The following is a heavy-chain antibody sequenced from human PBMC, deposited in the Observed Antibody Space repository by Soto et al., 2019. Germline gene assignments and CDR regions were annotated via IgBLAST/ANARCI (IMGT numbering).Heavy chain of an antibody. CDR2: ISANNVYT. CDR1: GFTFTNYY. D-gene: IGHD1-26*01. Sequence: PGGSLRLSCAASGFTFTNYYISWIRQAPGKGLEWVSYISANNVYTNYADSVKGRFTISRDNGKNSVYLQMNGLRAEDTAVYYCARDLEVGPYLYYFDFWGQGALVTVSS. CDR3: ARDLEVGPYLYYFDF. J-gene: IGHJ4*02. V-gene: IGHV3-11*06.